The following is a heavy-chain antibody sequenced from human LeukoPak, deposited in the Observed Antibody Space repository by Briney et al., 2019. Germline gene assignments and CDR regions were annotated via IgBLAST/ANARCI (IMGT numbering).Heavy chain of an antibody. D-gene: IGHD1-26*01. V-gene: IGHV1-69*13. CDR2: IIPIFGTA. CDR1: GYTFTSYG. CDR3: ARTCGSYPCSYYYGMDV. J-gene: IGHJ6*02. Sequence: GASVKVSCKASGYTFTSYGISWVRQAPGQGLEWMGGIIPIFGTANYAQKFQGRVTITADESTSTAYMELSSLRSEDTAVYYCARTCGSYPCSYYYGMDVWGQGTTVTVSS.